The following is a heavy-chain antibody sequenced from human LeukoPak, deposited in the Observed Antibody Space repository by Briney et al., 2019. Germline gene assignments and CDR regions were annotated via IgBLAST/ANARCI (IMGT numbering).Heavy chain of an antibody. J-gene: IGHJ4*02. CDR1: GFTFSDYY. V-gene: IGHV3-73*01. CDR2: IRSKANSYAT. Sequence: GGSLRLSCAASGFTFSDYYMSWSRQAPGKGLEWVGRIRSKANSYATAYAASVKGRFTISRDDSKNTAYLQMNSLKTEDTAVYYCTSSLNWGQGTLLTVSS. CDR3: TSSLN.